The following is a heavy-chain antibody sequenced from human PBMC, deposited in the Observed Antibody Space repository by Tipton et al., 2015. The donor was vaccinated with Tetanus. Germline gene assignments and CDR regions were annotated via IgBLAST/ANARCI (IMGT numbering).Heavy chain of an antibody. CDR3: AREGDCRGGSCFSGGFCN. V-gene: IGHV3-33*01. CDR1: GFIFSSYG. Sequence: SGFIFSSYGIHWVRQAPGKGLEWVAVSWYDGTDQYYADSVKGRFTLSRDNSKNTLYLEMNSLRAGDTAVFYCAREGDCRGGSCFSGGFCNWGQGTQVTVPS. D-gene: IGHD2-15*01. J-gene: IGHJ4*02. CDR2: SWYDGTDQ.